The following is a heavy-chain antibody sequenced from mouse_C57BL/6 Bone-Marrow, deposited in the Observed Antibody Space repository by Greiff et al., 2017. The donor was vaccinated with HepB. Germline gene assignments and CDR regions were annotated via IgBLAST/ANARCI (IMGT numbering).Heavy chain of an antibody. J-gene: IGHJ2*01. V-gene: IGHV1-5*01. D-gene: IGHD1-1*01. Sequence: VQLQQSGTVLARPGASVKMSCKTSGYTFTSYWMHWVKQRPGQGLEWIGAIYPGNSDTSYNQKFKGKAKLTAVTSASTAYMALSSLTNEDSADYYWTKGPGCFITTVVAHFDYWGQGTTLTVSS. CDR2: IYPGNSDT. CDR3: TKGPGCFITTVVAHFDY. CDR1: GYTFTSYW.